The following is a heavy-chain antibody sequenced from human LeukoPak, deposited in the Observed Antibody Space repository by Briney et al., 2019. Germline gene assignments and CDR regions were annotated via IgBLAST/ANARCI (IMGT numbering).Heavy chain of an antibody. CDR2: IYPGDSDT. J-gene: IGHJ4*02. CDR3: ARPLEMALEN. V-gene: IGHV5-51*01. CDR1: GYSFTSYW. D-gene: IGHD5-24*01. Sequence: GEALKTSCNCSGYSFTSYWIGWVRPLPGEGLGWMGIIYPGDSDTRYSPSFQGQVTISADKYISTAYLQWSSLKASDTAMYYCARPLEMALENWGQGTLVTVSS.